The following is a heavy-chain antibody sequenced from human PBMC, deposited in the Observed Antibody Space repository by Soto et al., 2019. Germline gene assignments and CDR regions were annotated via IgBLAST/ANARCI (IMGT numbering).Heavy chain of an antibody. D-gene: IGHD6-13*01. V-gene: IGHV3-48*01. CDR2: ISSSSSTI. J-gene: IGHJ5*02. CDR1: GFTFSRYS. CDR3: ARHPERIAQIGWFDP. Sequence: PGGALRLSCAASGFTFSRYSMNWVRQAPGKGLEWVSYISSSSSTIYYADSVKGRFTISRDNAKNSLYLQMSSLRAEDTAVYYCARHPERIAQIGWFDPWGQGT.